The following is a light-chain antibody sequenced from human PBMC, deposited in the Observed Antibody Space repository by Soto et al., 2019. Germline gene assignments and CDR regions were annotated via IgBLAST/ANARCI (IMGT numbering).Light chain of an antibody. J-gene: IGLJ1*01. Sequence: QSVLTQPASGAGSPGQSVTITCTGTSSDVGGYNFVSWYQQHPGKAPKLMIYEVSKRPSGIPDRFSGSKSGNTASLTVSGLQAEDEADYYCSSYAGNRHFYVFGTGTKVTVL. V-gene: IGLV2-8*01. CDR2: EVS. CDR1: SSDVGGYNF. CDR3: SSYAGNRHFYV.